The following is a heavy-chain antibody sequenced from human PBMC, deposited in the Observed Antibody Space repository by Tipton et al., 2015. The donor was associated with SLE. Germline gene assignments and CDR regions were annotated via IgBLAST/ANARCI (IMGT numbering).Heavy chain of an antibody. J-gene: IGHJ4*02. D-gene: IGHD3-3*01. Sequence: QLVQSGPEVKKPGASVKVSCKVSGYTLTELSMHWVRQAPGKGLEWMGGFDPEDGETIYAQKFQGRVTMTEDTSTDTAYMELSSLRSEDTAVYYCATQVRFLEWFSFDYWGQGTLVTVSS. CDR2: FDPEDGET. CDR3: ATQVRFLEWFSFDY. V-gene: IGHV1-24*01. CDR1: GYTLTELS.